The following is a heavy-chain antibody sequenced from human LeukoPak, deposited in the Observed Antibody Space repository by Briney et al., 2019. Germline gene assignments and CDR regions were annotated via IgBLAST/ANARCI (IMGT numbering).Heavy chain of an antibody. CDR1: GGSFSGYY. D-gene: IGHD6-19*01. Sequence: PSETLSLTXAVYGGSFSGYYWSWIRQPPGKGLEWIGEINHSGSTNYNPSLKSRVTISVDTSKNQFSLKLSSVTAADTAVYYCARNSVAGTKIDYWGQGTLVTVSS. V-gene: IGHV4-34*01. J-gene: IGHJ4*02. CDR3: ARNSVAGTKIDY. CDR2: INHSGST.